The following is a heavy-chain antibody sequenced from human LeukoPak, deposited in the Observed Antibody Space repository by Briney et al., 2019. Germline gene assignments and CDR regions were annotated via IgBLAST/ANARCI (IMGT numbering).Heavy chain of an antibody. D-gene: IGHD1-1*01. J-gene: IGHJ6*03. CDR1: GGSISRYY. CDR2: IQYSGST. V-gene: IGHV4-59*01. Sequence: SETLSLTCTVSGGSISRYYWSWIRQPPGKGLEWIGYIQYSGSTNYNPSLKSRVTISVDTSKNQFSLKLSSVTTADTAVYYCARVSWFPGTSYYYMDVWGRGTTVAVSS. CDR3: ARVSWFPGTSYYYMDV.